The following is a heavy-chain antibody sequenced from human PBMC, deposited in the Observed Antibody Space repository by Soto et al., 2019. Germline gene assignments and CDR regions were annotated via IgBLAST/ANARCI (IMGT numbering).Heavy chain of an antibody. J-gene: IGHJ6*03. CDR2: IYYSGST. CDR3: ARGISGYCSGGSCSFYYYMDV. V-gene: IGHV4-59*08. CDR1: GGSISSYY. D-gene: IGHD2-15*01. Sequence: SETLSLTCTVSGGSISSYYWSWIRQPPGKGLEWIGYIYYSGSTNYNPSLKSRVTISVDTSKNQFSLKLSSVTAADTAVYYCARGISGYCSGGSCSFYYYMDVWGKGTTVTVSS.